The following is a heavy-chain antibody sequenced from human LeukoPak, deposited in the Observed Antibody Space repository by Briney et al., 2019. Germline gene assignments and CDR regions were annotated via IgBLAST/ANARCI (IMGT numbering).Heavy chain of an antibody. J-gene: IGHJ3*02. CDR3: AKPLSGGSYSDAFDI. CDR1: GFTFSSYG. Sequence: PGGSLRLSCAASGFTFSSYGMHWVRQAPGKGLEWVAFIRYDGSNKYYADSVKGRFTISRDNSKNTLYLQMNSLRAEDTAVYYCAKPLSGGSYSDAFDIWGQGTMVTVFS. CDR2: IRYDGSNK. V-gene: IGHV3-30*02. D-gene: IGHD1-26*01.